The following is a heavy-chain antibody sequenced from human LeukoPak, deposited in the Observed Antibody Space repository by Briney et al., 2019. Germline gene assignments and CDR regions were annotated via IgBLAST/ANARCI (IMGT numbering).Heavy chain of an antibody. V-gene: IGHV3-21*01. CDR3: ARPPRTDAFDI. CDR2: ISSSSSYI. J-gene: IGHJ3*02. Sequence: GGSLRLSCAASGFTFSSYSMNWVRQAPGKGLEWVSSISSSSSYIYYADSVKGRFTISRDNAKNSLYLQMNSLRAEDTAVYYCARPPRTDAFDIWGQGTMVTVSS. CDR1: GFTFSSYS.